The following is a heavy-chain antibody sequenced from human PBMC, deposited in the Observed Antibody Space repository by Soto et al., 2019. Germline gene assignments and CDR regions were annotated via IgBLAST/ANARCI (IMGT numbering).Heavy chain of an antibody. CDR2: IGGYKGNT. Sequence: QVQLVQSGAEVREPGASVKVSCKASGYTFTNYGVSWVRPAPGQGLEWMGWIGGYKGNTNYAQKLQGRVTLTTDTSTSTAYRELRSRRSDDTAVYYCAPHTLDTGMPSGYWGQGTLVTVSS. D-gene: IGHD5-18*01. CDR3: APHTLDTGMPSGY. CDR1: GYTFTNYG. J-gene: IGHJ4*02. V-gene: IGHV1-18*01.